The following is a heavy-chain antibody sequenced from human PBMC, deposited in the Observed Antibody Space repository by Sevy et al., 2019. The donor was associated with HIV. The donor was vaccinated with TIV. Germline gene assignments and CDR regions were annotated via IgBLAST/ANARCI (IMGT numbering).Heavy chain of an antibody. CDR1: GFTFNSYS. V-gene: IGHV3-21*01. D-gene: IGHD3-3*01. CDR2: ISSSGSYL. Sequence: GGSLRLSCVGSGFTFNSYSINWVHQAPGKGLEWVSSISSSGSYLFYGDSVKGRFLISRDNVKKSVYLEMNSLRAEDTAVYYCVRETGYDFWSGYPRGNAFDMWGQGTLVTVSS. J-gene: IGHJ3*02. CDR3: VRETGYDFWSGYPRGNAFDM.